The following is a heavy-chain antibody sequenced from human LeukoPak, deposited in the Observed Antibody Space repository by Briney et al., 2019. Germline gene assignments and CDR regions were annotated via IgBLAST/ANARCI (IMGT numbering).Heavy chain of an antibody. CDR1: GFTLRSYA. CDR2: MSGSGGST. V-gene: IGHV3-23*01. J-gene: IGHJ6*02. D-gene: IGHD2-15*01. Sequence: GGSLRLSCAASGFTLRSYAMSWVRQAPGKGLEWVASMSGSGGSTYYADSVKGRFTISRDNSKNTLYLQVNSLRAEDTALYYCARVKSRCSGGACYSPYYYGMDVWGQGTTVTVSS. CDR3: ARVKSRCSGGACYSPYYYGMDV.